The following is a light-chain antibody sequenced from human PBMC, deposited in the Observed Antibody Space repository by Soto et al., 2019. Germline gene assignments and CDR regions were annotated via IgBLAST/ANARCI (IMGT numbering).Light chain of an antibody. Sequence: DIVMTQSPDSLAVSLGERATINCKSSQSVLYSSNNKNYLAWYQQKPGQPPKLLIYWASTRESGVPDRFSGSGSGTDFTLTISSLQAEDVAVYYCQQYYSTPYTFGHGPKLEIK. CDR3: QQYYSTPYT. CDR1: QSVLYSSNNKNY. J-gene: IGKJ2*01. CDR2: WAS. V-gene: IGKV4-1*01.